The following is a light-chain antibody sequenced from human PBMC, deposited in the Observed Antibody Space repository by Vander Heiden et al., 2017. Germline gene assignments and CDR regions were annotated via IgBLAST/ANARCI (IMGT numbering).Light chain of an antibody. CDR2: DNN. CDR3: GTWDNSLNGWV. Sequence: QSVLTHPPSVSSAPAQKFTNSCSGSTSNIGSNAVSRYQQLPGTAPKLLIYDNNKRPSGIADRFSDSKSGTSASLSITGLQTGDEADYYCGTWDNSLNGWVFGGKTKLTVL. J-gene: IGLJ3*02. CDR1: TSNIGSNA. V-gene: IGLV1-51*02.